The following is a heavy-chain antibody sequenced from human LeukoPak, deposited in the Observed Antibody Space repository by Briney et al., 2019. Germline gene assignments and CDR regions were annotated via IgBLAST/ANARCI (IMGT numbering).Heavy chain of an antibody. CDR1: GFTFSSYG. V-gene: IGHV3-23*01. Sequence: GGSLRLSCAASGFTFSSYGLNWVRQAPGKGLEWVSVISGSGGSTYYADSVKGRFTISRDNPKNTLYLQMNSLRAEDTAVYYCAKDLTAMADFDYWGQGTLVTVSS. J-gene: IGHJ4*02. CDR2: ISGSGGST. CDR3: AKDLTAMADFDY. D-gene: IGHD5-18*01.